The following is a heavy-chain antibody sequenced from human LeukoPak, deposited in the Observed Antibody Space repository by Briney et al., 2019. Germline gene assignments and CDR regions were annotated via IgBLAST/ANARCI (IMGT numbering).Heavy chain of an antibody. Sequence: PSESLSLTCAVYGGSFSGYYWSWIRQPPGKGLEWIGEINHSGSTNYNPSLKSRVTASVDTSKNQFSLKLTSVTAADTAVYYCARGRSAYDSSAYYYGNWGQGILVTVSS. V-gene: IGHV4-34*01. J-gene: IGHJ4*02. CDR2: INHSGST. CDR3: ARGRSAYDSSAYYYGN. CDR1: GGSFSGYY. D-gene: IGHD3-22*01.